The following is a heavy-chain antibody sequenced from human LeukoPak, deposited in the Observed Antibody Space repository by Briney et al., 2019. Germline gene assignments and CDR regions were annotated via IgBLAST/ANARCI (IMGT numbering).Heavy chain of an antibody. V-gene: IGHV3-23*01. CDR1: GFTFSSCA. CDR3: ARGPPYGDDGPLDY. CDR2: ISRSGGST. J-gene: IGHJ4*02. D-gene: IGHD4-17*01. Sequence: PGGSLRLSCAASGFTFSSCAMSWVRQAPGKGLEWVSAISRSGGSTYYADSVKGRFTISRDNSKNTLYLQMNSLRDEDTALYYCARGPPYGDDGPLDYWGRGTLVTVSS.